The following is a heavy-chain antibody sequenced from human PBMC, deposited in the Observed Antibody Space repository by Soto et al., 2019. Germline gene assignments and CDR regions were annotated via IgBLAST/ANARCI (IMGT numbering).Heavy chain of an antibody. V-gene: IGHV3-23*01. CDR2: IGGDGYKP. J-gene: IGHJ3*01. CDR1: EFIFSDYA. Sequence: GGSLRLSCVASEFIFSDYAMSWVRQAPGEGPEWVSVIGGDGYKPEYADSVKGRFTVSRDNSKNMLYLQMDSLRVDDTAVYYCVKDPFSRNGIYGPCEVWGKGTMVTV. CDR3: VKDPFSRNGIYGPCEV. D-gene: IGHD3-3*02.